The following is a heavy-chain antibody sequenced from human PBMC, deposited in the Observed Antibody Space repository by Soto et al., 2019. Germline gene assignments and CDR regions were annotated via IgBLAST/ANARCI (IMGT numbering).Heavy chain of an antibody. D-gene: IGHD3-10*01. CDR2: ISGYNGNT. Sequence: QVQLVQSGAEVKNTGASVTVSCKASGYEFDNYGISWVRQAPGQGLEWMGWISGYNGNTNSAENFHGRVTMTRDTSTRIAYMELKSLRSDDTAVYYCARGLTRFGESTDPCDVWGQGTMVTVSS. CDR1: GYEFDNYG. V-gene: IGHV1-18*01. J-gene: IGHJ3*01. CDR3: ARGLTRFGESTDPCDV.